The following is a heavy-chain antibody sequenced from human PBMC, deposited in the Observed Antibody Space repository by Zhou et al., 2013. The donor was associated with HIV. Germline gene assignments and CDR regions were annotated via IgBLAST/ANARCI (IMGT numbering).Heavy chain of an antibody. J-gene: IGHJ1*01. CDR3: ASEEKVGATTLKYFQH. CDR2: IIPMFGTV. D-gene: IGHD1-26*01. CDR1: GGSFSSYA. Sequence: QVQLVQSGAEVKKPGSSVKVSCKTSGGSFSSYAMNWVRQAPGQGLEWMGRIIPMFGTVNYTQKFQGRVTITADESTKTAYTELSSLRSEDTAIYYCASEEKVGATTLKYFQHWGQGTLVTVSS. V-gene: IGHV1-69*13.